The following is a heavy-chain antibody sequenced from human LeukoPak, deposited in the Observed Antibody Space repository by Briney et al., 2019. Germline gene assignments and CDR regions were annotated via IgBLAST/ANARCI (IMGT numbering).Heavy chain of an antibody. CDR2: ISYHGSNQ. J-gene: IGHJ4*02. D-gene: IGHD3/OR15-3a*01. CDR3: ARDFFSGTVRGLVGY. CDR1: GFTFCSYA. V-gene: IGHV3-30-3*01. Sequence: GGSLRLSCAASGFTFCSYAMHWVRQAPGKGLEWVAVISYHGSNQYYADSVKGRFTISRDNSKNMLYLQMNSLRAEDTAVYYCARDFFSGTVRGLVGYWGQGTLVTVSS.